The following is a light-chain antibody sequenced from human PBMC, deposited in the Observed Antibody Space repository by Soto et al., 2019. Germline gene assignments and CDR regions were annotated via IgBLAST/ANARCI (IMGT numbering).Light chain of an antibody. CDR3: QQYNNWPST. CDR1: QTVGSN. Sequence: EIVLTQSPDTLSVSPGERATLSCRASQTVGSNLSWYQQKPGQAPRLLIYGASTRASDIPARFSGSGSVTEFALTISSLQSEDFAVYYCQQYNNWPSTFGQGTRLEIK. V-gene: IGKV3-15*01. CDR2: GAS. J-gene: IGKJ5*01.